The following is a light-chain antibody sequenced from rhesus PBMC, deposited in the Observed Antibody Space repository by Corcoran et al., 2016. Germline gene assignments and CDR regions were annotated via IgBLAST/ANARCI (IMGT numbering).Light chain of an antibody. CDR2: DAY. Sequence: EIVLAQSPATLSLSPGERATLSCRASQSVSSRLDWYLQKPGQPPRLLIYDAYTRVGGIPDRFSGSGSGTDFTLTITSLEPEDVGIYYCQQYDTWPWTFGQGTKVDIK. V-gene: IGKV3-17*01. CDR1: QSVSSR. J-gene: IGKJ1*01. CDR3: QQYDTWPWT.